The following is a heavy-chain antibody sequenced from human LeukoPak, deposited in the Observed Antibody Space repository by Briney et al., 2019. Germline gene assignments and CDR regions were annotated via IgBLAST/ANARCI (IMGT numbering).Heavy chain of an antibody. CDR3: PRSGITILYWFDP. D-gene: IGHD3-3*01. CDR1: GGTFSSYA. V-gene: IGHV1-69*04. CDR2: IIPILGIA. Sequence: SAKVSCKASGGTFSSYAISWVRQAPGQGLEWMGRIIPILGIANYAQKFQGRVTITADKSTSTAYIELSSLRSEDTAVYYCPRSGITILYWFDPWGQGTLVTVSS. J-gene: IGHJ5*02.